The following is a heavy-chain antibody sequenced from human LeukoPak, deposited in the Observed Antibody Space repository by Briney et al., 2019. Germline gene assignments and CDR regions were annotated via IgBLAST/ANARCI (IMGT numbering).Heavy chain of an antibody. Sequence: GKSLTLYCAAPDLPCPSFGMHRVRPAPGRGLQWVAVISYDGSKTFYGDSVKGRFTISRDNSKNTLFLQMNSLRVEDTAVYHCAKDALWSGSPGGFDPWGQGTLVTVSS. CDR1: DLPCPSFG. CDR2: ISYDGSKT. V-gene: IGHV3-30*18. J-gene: IGHJ5*02. D-gene: IGHD1-26*01. CDR3: AKDALWSGSPGGFDP.